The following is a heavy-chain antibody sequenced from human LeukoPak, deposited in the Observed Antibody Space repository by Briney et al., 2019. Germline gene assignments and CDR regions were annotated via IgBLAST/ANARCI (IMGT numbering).Heavy chain of an antibody. CDR2: IYYSGST. CDR1: GGSFSGYY. Sequence: SETLSLTCAVYGGSFSGYYWSWIRQPPGKGLEWIGSIYYSGSTYYNPSLKSRVTISVDTSKNQFSLKLSSVTAADTAVYYCARQHYDILTGYYTGNWFDPWGQGTLVTVSS. CDR3: ARQHYDILTGYYTGNWFDP. V-gene: IGHV4-34*01. D-gene: IGHD3-9*01. J-gene: IGHJ5*02.